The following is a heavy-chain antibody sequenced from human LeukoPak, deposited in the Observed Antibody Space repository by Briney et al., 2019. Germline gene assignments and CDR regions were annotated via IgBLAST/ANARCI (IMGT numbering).Heavy chain of an antibody. D-gene: IGHD1-26*01. Sequence: SETLSLTCAVYGGSFSGYYWSWIRQPPGKGLEWTGEINHSGSTNYNPSLKSRVTISVDTSKNQFSLKLSSVTAADTAVYYCARVRVGATWHWGQGTLVTVSS. CDR1: GGSFSGYY. J-gene: IGHJ4*02. CDR2: INHSGST. V-gene: IGHV4-34*01. CDR3: ARVRVGATWH.